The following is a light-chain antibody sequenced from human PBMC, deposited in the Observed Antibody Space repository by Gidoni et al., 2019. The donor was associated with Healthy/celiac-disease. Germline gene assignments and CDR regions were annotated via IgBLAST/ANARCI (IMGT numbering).Light chain of an antibody. CDR2: KAS. Sequence: DIQMTQSPSTLSASVGDRVTITCRASQSISSWFAWYQQKPGKAPKLLIYKASSLESGVPSRFSGSGSGTEFTLTISSLQPDDFATYYCQQYNSYSYTFXXXTKLEIK. J-gene: IGKJ2*01. V-gene: IGKV1-5*03. CDR1: QSISSW. CDR3: QQYNSYSYT.